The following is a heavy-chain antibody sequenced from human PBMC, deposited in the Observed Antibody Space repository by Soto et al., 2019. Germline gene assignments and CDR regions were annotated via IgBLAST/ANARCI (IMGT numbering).Heavy chain of an antibody. Sequence: GGSLRLSCAASGFTFSSYAMSWVRQAPGKGLEWVSAISGSGGSTYYADSVKGRFTISRDNSKNTLYLQMNSLRAEDTAVYYCAKEGGDYYDSSGYYNYFDYWGQGTLVTVSS. V-gene: IGHV3-23*01. CDR2: ISGSGGST. CDR3: AKEGGDYYDSSGYYNYFDY. J-gene: IGHJ4*02. CDR1: GFTFSSYA. D-gene: IGHD3-22*01.